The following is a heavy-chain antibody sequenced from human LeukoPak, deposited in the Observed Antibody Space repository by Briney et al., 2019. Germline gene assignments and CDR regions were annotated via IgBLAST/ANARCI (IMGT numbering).Heavy chain of an antibody. Sequence: GESLEISCKGSGYSFTNSWIAWVRQMPGRGLEWMGIVFPGDSDTRYSPSFQGQVTISADKSISTAYLQWSSLKASDTAMYYCARLFGGSRGYFDYWGQGTLVTVSS. CDR3: ARLFGGSRGYFDY. CDR1: GYSFTNSW. D-gene: IGHD3-10*01. J-gene: IGHJ4*02. CDR2: VFPGDSDT. V-gene: IGHV5-51*01.